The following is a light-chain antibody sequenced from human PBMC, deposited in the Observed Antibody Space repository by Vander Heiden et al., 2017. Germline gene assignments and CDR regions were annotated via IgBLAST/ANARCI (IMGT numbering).Light chain of an antibody. Sequence: QSALTQPASVSGSPGQPITISCTGTSSDVGSYNLVSWYQQPPGKAAKLMIYGVTKRPSGFSNRFSGSKSGNTASLTISGLQAEDEADYYCCSYAGDTSWVFGGGTRLTVL. CDR2: GVT. CDR1: SSDVGSYNL. CDR3: CSYAGDTSWV. V-gene: IGLV2-23*02. J-gene: IGLJ3*02.